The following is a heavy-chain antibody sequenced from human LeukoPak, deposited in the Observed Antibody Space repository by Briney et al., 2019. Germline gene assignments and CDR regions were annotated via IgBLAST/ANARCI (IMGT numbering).Heavy chain of an antibody. CDR2: ISTYNGNT. CDR1: GYTFTTYG. J-gene: IGHJ4*02. D-gene: IGHD5-18*01. V-gene: IGHV1-18*01. CDR3: ARDRMDTGPYFDY. Sequence: GASEKVSCRSSGYTFTTYGITWVRQAPGQGLEWMGWISTYNGNTNYAQKLQGRVTMTTDTSTSTAYMELRSLRSDDTAMYYCARDRMDTGPYFDYWGQGTLVTVSS.